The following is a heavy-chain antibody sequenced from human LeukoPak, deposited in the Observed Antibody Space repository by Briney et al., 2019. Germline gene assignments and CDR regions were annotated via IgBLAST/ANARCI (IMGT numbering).Heavy chain of an antibody. Sequence: GGSLRLSCAASGXTFSSYEMNWVRQAPGKGLEWVSYISDSGSTIFYADSVRGRFTISRDNAKNSLYLQMNSLRAEDTAVYYCARDQSHWGQGTLVTVSS. CDR1: GXTFSSYE. CDR3: ARDQSH. V-gene: IGHV3-48*03. J-gene: IGHJ4*02. CDR2: ISDSGSTI.